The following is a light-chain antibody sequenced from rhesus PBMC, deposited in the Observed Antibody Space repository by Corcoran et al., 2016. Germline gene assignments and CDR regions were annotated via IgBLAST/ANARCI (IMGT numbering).Light chain of an antibody. J-gene: IGKJ3*01. Sequence: DIQMTQSPSSLSASVGDTVPITCRASQGIRSSFNWFQQKPGKAPKLLIYAASSLESGVPSRFSGSGSGTEFNLTISSLQPEEFAAYYCLQHNSYPFTFGPGTKLDIK. CDR3: LQHNSYPFT. CDR2: AAS. CDR1: QGIRSS. V-gene: IGKV1-28*01.